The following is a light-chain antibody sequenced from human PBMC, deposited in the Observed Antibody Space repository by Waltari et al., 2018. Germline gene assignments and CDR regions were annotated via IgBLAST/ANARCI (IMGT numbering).Light chain of an antibody. Sequence: VLTQSPATLSVSPGKTITLSCRASQRVNTNLAWYQQKPGQAPRLLILSASTRAPGIPSRFGGSGSGTEFTLTITSLQFEDVGVYFCQQYHKWPPGGFGGGTKVEIE. V-gene: IGKV3-15*01. CDR2: SAS. CDR3: QQYHKWPPGG. J-gene: IGKJ4*01. CDR1: QRVNTN.